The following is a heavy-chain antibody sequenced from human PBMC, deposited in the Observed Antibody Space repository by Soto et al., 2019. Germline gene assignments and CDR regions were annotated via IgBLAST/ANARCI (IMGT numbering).Heavy chain of an antibody. D-gene: IGHD3-22*01. CDR3: ARDREYYESSGPYFDY. J-gene: IGHJ4*02. CDR1: GGSISDYY. Sequence: PSETLSLTCSVPGGSISDYYWSWIRQPPGKGLEWIGHIYYGWNTNYNPSLKSRVTISVDTSKNPFSLKLISVTAADTAVYYCARDREYYESSGPYFDYWGQGTLVTVSS. CDR2: IYYGWNT. V-gene: IGHV4-59*01.